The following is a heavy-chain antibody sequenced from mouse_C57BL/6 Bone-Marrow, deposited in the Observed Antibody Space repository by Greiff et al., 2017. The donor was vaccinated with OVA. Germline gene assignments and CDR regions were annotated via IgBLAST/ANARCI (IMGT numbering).Heavy chain of an antibody. CDR3: TTIDAMDY. CDR1: GFNIKDDY. V-gene: IGHV14-4*01. J-gene: IGHJ4*01. CDR2: IDPENGDT. Sequence: EVQGVESGAELVRPGASVKLSCTASGFNIKDDYMHWVKQRPEQGLEWIGWIDPENGDTEYASKFQGKATITADTASNTADLQLSSLTSEDTAVYYCTTIDAMDYWGQGTSVTVSS.